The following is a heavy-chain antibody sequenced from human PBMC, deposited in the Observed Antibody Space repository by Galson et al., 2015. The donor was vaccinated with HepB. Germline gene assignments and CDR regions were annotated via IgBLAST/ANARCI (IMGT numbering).Heavy chain of an antibody. CDR3: AATTITDAFDI. V-gene: IGHV3-53*01. D-gene: IGHD3-9*01. J-gene: IGHJ3*02. CDR1: GFTVSSNY. Sequence: LRLSCAASGFTVSSNYMSWVRQAPGKGLEWVSVIYSGGSTYYADSVKGRFTISRDNSKNTLYLQMNSLRAEDTAVYYCAATTITDAFDIWGQGTMVTVSS. CDR2: IYSGGST.